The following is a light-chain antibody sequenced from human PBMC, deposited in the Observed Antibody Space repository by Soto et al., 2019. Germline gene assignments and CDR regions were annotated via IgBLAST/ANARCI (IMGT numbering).Light chain of an antibody. CDR2: GAS. J-gene: IGKJ5*01. CDR3: QQYGSSPPIT. V-gene: IGKV3-20*01. CDR1: QSVSSSY. Sequence: EIGLKQSPGTLSLSPGERATLSCRASQSVSSSYLAWYQQKPGQAPRLLIYGASSRATGIPDRFSGSGSGTDFTLTISRLEPEDFAVYYCQQYGSSPPITFGQGTRLEN.